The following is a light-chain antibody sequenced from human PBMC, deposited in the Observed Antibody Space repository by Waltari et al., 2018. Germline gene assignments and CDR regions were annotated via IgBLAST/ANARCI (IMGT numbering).Light chain of an antibody. V-gene: IGLV2-14*03. CDR1: SRDVGGYNY. Sequence: QSALTQPASVSGSPGQSIPIPCPGTSRDVGGYNYVPWYQQHPGKAPKLMIYDVSNRPSGVSNRFSGSKSGNTASLTISGLQAEDEADYYCSSYTSSSTLWVFGGGTKLTVL. J-gene: IGLJ3*02. CDR2: DVS. CDR3: SSYTSSSTLWV.